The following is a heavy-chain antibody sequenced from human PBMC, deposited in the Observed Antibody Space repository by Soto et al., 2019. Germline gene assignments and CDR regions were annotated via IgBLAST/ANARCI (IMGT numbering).Heavy chain of an antibody. V-gene: IGHV3-33*01. CDR1: GFTFSNYA. CDR2: IWYDGSDK. CDR3: ARDSGGDYHNYYMDV. Sequence: QMQLVESGGGVVQPGTSLRLSCAASGFTFSNYAMHWVRQAPGKGLEWVTIIWYDGSDKNYGDSVKGRFTISRENSKNTLYLQMNSLRVEDTAVYYCARDSGGDYHNYYMDVWGKGTTVTVS. J-gene: IGHJ6*03. D-gene: IGHD4-17*01.